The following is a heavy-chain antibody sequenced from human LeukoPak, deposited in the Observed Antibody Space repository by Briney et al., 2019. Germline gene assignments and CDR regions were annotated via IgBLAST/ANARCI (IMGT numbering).Heavy chain of an antibody. CDR1: GFTFSMYA. J-gene: IGHJ3*02. CDR2: ISSSSSAI. CDR3: ARESGTGEWDAFDI. D-gene: IGHD7-27*01. V-gene: IGHV3-48*01. Sequence: PGGSLRLSCAASGFTFSMYAMSWVRQAPGKGLEWVSHISSSSSAIYYADSVKGRFTISRDNAKNSLYLQMKSLRAEDTAVYYCARESGTGEWDAFDIWGQGTMVTVSS.